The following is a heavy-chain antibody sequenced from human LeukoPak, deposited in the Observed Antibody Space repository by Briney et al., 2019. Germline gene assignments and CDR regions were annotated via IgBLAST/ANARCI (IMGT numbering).Heavy chain of an antibody. Sequence: SETLSLTCAVYGGSFSGYYWSWIRQPPGKELEWIGEINHSGSTNYNPSLKSRVTISVDRSKNQFSLKLSSVTAADTAVYYCARASSSFYGMDVWGQGTTVTVSS. CDR2: INHSGST. CDR1: GGSFSGYY. J-gene: IGHJ6*02. V-gene: IGHV4-34*01. D-gene: IGHD6-6*01. CDR3: ARASSSFYGMDV.